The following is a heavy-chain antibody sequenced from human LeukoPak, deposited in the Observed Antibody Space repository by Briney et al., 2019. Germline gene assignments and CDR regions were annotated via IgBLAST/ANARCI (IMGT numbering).Heavy chain of an antibody. CDR3: ARLYGSGSYYNY. J-gene: IGHJ4*02. Sequence: SDTLSLTYTVYGGSFSGYYWSWIRQPPGKGLEWIGEINHSGSTNYNPSLKSRVTISGDTSKNQFSLKLSSVTAADTAVYYCARLYGSGSYYNYWGQGTLVTVSS. V-gene: IGHV4-34*01. D-gene: IGHD3-10*01. CDR1: GGSFSGYY. CDR2: INHSGST.